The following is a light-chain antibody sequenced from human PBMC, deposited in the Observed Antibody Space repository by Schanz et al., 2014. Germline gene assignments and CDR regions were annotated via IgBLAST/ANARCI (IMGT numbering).Light chain of an antibody. CDR2: GAS. Sequence: EIVMTQSPGTLSVSPGERATLSCRASQSVSSNLAWYQQKPGQAPRLLIYGASSRATGIPGRFSGSGSGTDFTLTINRLEPEEFAVYYCQQRSKWPLSFGGGTKVEIK. CDR3: QQRSKWPLS. V-gene: IGKV3D-20*02. CDR1: QSVSSN. J-gene: IGKJ4*01.